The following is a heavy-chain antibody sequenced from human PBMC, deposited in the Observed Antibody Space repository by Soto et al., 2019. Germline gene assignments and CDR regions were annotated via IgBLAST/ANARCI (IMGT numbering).Heavy chain of an antibody. CDR3: AAWIVVIPAALDY. CDR1: GFIFSNYA. V-gene: IGHV3-23*01. Sequence: LRLSCAASGFIFSNYAMSWVRQAPGKGLEWVSSIIGSGGSTYYADSVKGRFTISRDNSKNTPYLRMNSLRAEDTAVYYCAAWIVVIPAALDYWGLGTLVTSPQ. D-gene: IGHD2-2*01. CDR2: IIGSGGST. J-gene: IGHJ4*02.